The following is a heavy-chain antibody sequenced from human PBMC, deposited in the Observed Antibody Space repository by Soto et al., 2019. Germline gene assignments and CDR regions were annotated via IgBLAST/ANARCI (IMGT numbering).Heavy chain of an antibody. CDR1: GGTFSSYA. CDR2: IIPIFDTA. D-gene: IGHD3-22*01. Sequence: GASVKVSCKASGGTFSSYAISWVRQAPGQGLEWMGGIIPIFDTANYAQKFQGRVTITADESTSTAYMELSSLRSEDTAVYYCAREEDYYDSSGYYVDAFDIWGQGTMVTVSS. J-gene: IGHJ3*02. CDR3: AREEDYYDSSGYYVDAFDI. V-gene: IGHV1-69*13.